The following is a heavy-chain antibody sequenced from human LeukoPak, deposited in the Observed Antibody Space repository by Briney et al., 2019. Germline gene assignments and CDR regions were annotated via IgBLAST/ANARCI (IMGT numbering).Heavy chain of an antibody. CDR2: ISWNSGSI. J-gene: IGHJ4*02. V-gene: IGHV3-9*01. CDR1: GFTFDDYA. CDR3: AKSPKVVAAGYYFDY. D-gene: IGHD2-15*01. Sequence: QPGRSLRLSCAASGFTFDDYAMHWVRQAPGKGLEWVSGISWNSGSIGYADSVKGRFTISRDNAKNSLYLQMNSLRAEDTALYYCAKSPKVVAAGYYFDYWGQGTLVTVSS.